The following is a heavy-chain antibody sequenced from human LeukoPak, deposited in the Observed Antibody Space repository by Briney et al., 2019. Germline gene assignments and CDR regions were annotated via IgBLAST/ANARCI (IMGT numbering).Heavy chain of an antibody. CDR1: GGSISRGSYY. J-gene: IGHJ4*02. Sequence: SETLSLTCTVSGGSISRGSYYWGWIRQPPGKGLQWIGSISYSGNTYSNPSLASRVTMSVDTSKNQFSLKLSSVTAADTAVYYCGRDRRATYYYDSSGYYSDFWGQGTLVTVS. CDR3: GRDRRATYYYDSSGYYSDF. V-gene: IGHV4-39*07. D-gene: IGHD3-22*01. CDR2: ISYSGNT.